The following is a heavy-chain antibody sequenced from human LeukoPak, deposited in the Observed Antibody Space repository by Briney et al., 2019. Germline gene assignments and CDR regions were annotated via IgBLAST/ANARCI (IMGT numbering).Heavy chain of an antibody. CDR1: GYTFTSYY. CDR2: INPSGGST. Sequence: ASVKVSCKASGYTFTSYYMHWVRQAPGQGLEWMGIINPSGGSTNYAQKFQGRVTMTRDTSTSTVYMELSSLRSEDTAVYYCARGNLNNCSSTSCPSFDYWGQGTLVTVSS. J-gene: IGHJ4*02. D-gene: IGHD2-2*01. V-gene: IGHV1-46*01. CDR3: ARGNLNNCSSTSCPSFDY.